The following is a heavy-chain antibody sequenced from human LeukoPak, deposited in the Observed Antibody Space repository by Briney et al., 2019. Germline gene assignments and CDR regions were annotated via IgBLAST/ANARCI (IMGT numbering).Heavy chain of an antibody. CDR3: ARSYSYGYYYYYYMDV. CDR1: GGSISSYY. D-gene: IGHD5-18*01. V-gene: IGHV4-59*01. CDR2: IYCSGST. Sequence: SETLSLTCTVSGGSISSYYWSWIRQPPGKGLEWIGYIYCSGSTNYNPSLKSRVTISVDTSKNQFSLKLSSVTAADTAVYYCARSYSYGYYYYYYMDVWGKGTTVTVSS. J-gene: IGHJ6*03.